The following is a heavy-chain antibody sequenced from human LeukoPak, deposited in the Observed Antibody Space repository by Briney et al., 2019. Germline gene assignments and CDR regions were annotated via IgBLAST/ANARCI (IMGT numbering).Heavy chain of an antibody. CDR1: GFTFNDYA. CDR2: ISWNSRSI. CDR3: AKEGSSWSTFDY. V-gene: IGHV3-9*03. Sequence: GGSLRLSCATSGFTFNDYAMYWVRQAPGKGLEWVSGISWNSRSIAYAYSVKGRFTISRDNAKNSLYLQMNSLRAEDMALYYCAKEGSSWSTFDYWGQGTLVTVSS. D-gene: IGHD6-13*01. J-gene: IGHJ4*02.